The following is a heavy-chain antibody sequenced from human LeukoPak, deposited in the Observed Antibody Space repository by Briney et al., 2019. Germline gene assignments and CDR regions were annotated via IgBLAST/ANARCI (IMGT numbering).Heavy chain of an antibody. CDR2: ISHSGGA. CDR1: GKSLSSYY. J-gene: IGHJ6*03. CDR3: ARLTWDLPPGGLYYNYYIDV. Sequence: SETPSLTCAVYGKSLSSYYWTWVRQPPGKGLEWIGEISHSGGANYSPSLKSRVTISLDTSKNQFSLRLTSVTAADTAVYYCARLTWDLPPGGLYYNYYIDVWDKGATVTVSS. V-gene: IGHV4-34*01. D-gene: IGHD1-26*01.